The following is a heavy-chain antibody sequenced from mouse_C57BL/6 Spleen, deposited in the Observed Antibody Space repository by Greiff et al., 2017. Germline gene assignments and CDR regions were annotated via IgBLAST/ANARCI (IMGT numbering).Heavy chain of an antibody. V-gene: IGHV1-52*01. D-gene: IGHD1-1*01. CDR3: ARTYGSSYEGYAMDY. CDR1: GYTFTSYW. CDR2: IDPSDSET. J-gene: IGHJ4*01. Sequence: VQLQQPGAELVRPGSSVKLSCKASGYTFTSYWMHWVKQRPIQGLEWIGNIDPSDSETHYNQKFKDKATLTVDKSSSTAYMQLSSLTSEDSAVYYCARTYGSSYEGYAMDYWGQGTSVTVSS.